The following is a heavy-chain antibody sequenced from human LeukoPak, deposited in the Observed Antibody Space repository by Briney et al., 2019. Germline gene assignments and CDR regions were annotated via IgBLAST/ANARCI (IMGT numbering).Heavy chain of an antibody. D-gene: IGHD2-15*01. CDR2: ISYDGSNK. CDR3: ARGDIVVVVAATQGHFGDY. Sequence: PGGSLRLSCAASGFTFSTYWMHWVRQAPGKGLEWVAVISYDGSNKYYADSVKGRFTISRDNSKNTLYLQMNSLRAEDTAVYYCARGDIVVVVAATQGHFGDYWGQGTLVTVSS. J-gene: IGHJ4*02. CDR1: GFTFSTYW. V-gene: IGHV3-30-3*01.